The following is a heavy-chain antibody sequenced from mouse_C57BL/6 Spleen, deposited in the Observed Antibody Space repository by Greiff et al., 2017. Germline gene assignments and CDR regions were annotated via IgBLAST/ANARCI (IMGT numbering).Heavy chain of an antibody. J-gene: IGHJ4*01. CDR2: IDPSDSYT. V-gene: IGHV1-69*01. CDR1: GYTFTSYW. CDR3: ARKDSSGFYAMDY. Sequence: VQLQQSGAELVMPGASVKLSCKASGYTFTSYWMHWVKQRPGQGLEWIGEIDPSDSYTNYNQKFKGKSTLTVDKSSSTAYMQLSSLTSEDSAVYYCARKDSSGFYAMDYWGQGTSVTVSS. D-gene: IGHD3-2*02.